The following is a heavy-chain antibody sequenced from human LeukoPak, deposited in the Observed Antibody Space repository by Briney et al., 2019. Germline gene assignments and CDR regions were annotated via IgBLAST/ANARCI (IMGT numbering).Heavy chain of an antibody. Sequence: PGGSLRLSCAASGFTFSSYAMTWVRQPPGKGLEGVSSITGSTGSTYYADSVKGRFTISRDNPKNTLYLQMNSLRAEDTAVYYCAKRYSGSSGLYNFDYWGQGTLVTVSS. CDR2: ITGSTGST. V-gene: IGHV3-23*01. D-gene: IGHD1-26*01. CDR3: AKRYSGSSGLYNFDY. CDR1: GFTFSSYA. J-gene: IGHJ4*02.